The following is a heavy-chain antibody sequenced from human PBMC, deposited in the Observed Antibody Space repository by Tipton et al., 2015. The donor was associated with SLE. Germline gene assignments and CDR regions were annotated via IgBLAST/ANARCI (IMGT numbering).Heavy chain of an antibody. CDR3: ASPSGSSSSSDGAFDI. CDR1: GFTFSSYS. V-gene: IGHV3-48*01. J-gene: IGHJ3*02. D-gene: IGHD6-6*01. Sequence: SLRLSCAASGFTFSSYSMNWVRQAPGKGLEWVSYISSSSSTIYYADSVKGRFTISRDNAKNSLYLQMNSLRAEDTAVYYCASPSGSSSSSDGAFDIWGQGTMVTVSS. CDR2: ISSSSSTI.